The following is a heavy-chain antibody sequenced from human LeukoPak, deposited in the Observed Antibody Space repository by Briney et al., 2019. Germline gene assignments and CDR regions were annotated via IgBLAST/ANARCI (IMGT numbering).Heavy chain of an antibody. CDR2: INHSGTT. CDR1: GGSFSGYY. D-gene: IGHD1-26*01. Sequence: KASETLSLTCAVYGGSFSGYYWTWIRQPPGKGLEWIGEINHSGTTNYNSSLKSRVTISVDTSKNQFSLKLNSVTAADTAVYYCARLVGVTSGNYFDSWSQGTLVTVSS. CDR3: ARLVGVTSGNYFDS. V-gene: IGHV4-34*01. J-gene: IGHJ4*02.